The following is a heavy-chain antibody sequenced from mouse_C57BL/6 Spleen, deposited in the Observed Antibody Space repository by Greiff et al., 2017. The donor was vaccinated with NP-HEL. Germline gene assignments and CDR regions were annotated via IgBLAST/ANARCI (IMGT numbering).Heavy chain of an antibody. CDR1: GYTFTSYW. V-gene: IGHV1-69*01. J-gene: IGHJ4*01. CDR3: ARKAHAYYSNSMDC. Sequence: QVQLQQPGAELVMPGASVKLSCKASGYTFTSYWMHWVKQRPGQGLEWIGEIDPSDSYTNYNQKFKGKSTLTVDKSSSTAYMQLSSLTSEDSAVYYCARKAHAYYSNSMDCWGQGTSVTVSS. D-gene: IGHD2-5*01. CDR2: IDPSDSYT.